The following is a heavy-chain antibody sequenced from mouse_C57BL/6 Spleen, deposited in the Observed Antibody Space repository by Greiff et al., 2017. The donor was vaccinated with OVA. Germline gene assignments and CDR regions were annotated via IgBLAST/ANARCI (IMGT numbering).Heavy chain of an antibody. D-gene: IGHD2-10*01. CDR2: INYDGSST. CDR1: GFTFSDYY. Sequence: DVQLVESEGGLVQPGSSMKLSCTASGFTFSDYYMAWVRQVPEKGLEWVANINYDGSSTYYLDSLKSRFIISRDNAKNILYLQMSSLKSEDTATYYCARDQGSYHYFDYWGQGTTLTVSS. J-gene: IGHJ2*01. V-gene: IGHV5-16*01. CDR3: ARDQGSYHYFDY.